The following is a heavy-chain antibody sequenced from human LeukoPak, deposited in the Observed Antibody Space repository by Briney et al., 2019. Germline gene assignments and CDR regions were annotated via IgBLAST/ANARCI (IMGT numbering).Heavy chain of an antibody. V-gene: IGHV3-30*04. D-gene: IGHD2-15*01. CDR3: ARAVVVVAADSFDY. CDR2: ISYDGSNK. Sequence: PGRSLRLSCAASGFTFSSYAMHWVRQAPGKGLEWVAVISYDGSNKYYADSVKGRFTISRNNSKNTLYLQMNSLRAEDTAAYYCARAVVVVAADSFDYWGQGTLVTVSS. CDR1: GFTFSSYA. J-gene: IGHJ4*02.